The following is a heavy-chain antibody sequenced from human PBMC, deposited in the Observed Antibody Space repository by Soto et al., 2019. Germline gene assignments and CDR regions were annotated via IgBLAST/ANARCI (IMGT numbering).Heavy chain of an antibody. Sequence: PEESLKISCKGSGYIFTSYWISWVRQMPGKGLEWMGRIDPSDSYTNYSPSFQGHVTISADKSISTAYLQWSSLKASDTAMYYCARTSSIAAAGGVDIWGQGKMVTVSS. CDR2: IDPSDSYT. CDR1: GYIFTSYW. CDR3: ARTSSIAAAGGVDI. V-gene: IGHV5-10-1*01. J-gene: IGHJ3*02. D-gene: IGHD6-13*01.